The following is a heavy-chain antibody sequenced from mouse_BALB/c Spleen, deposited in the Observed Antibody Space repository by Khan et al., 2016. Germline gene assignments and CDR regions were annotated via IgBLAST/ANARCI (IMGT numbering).Heavy chain of an antibody. J-gene: IGHJ3*01. CDR2: IWGGGTT. Sequence: QVQLKQSGPSLVQPSQSLSINCIVSGFSLTTYAVHWVRQSPGQGLEWLGVIWGGGTTDYNAAFMSRLSITKDNSKCQVFFNMNSLQSDDTAIYSCAKVDYLDSYAAWFAYWGQGSLVTVST. CDR1: GFSLTTYA. V-gene: IGHV2-5-1*01. D-gene: IGHD2-13*01. CDR3: AKVDYLDSYAAWFAY.